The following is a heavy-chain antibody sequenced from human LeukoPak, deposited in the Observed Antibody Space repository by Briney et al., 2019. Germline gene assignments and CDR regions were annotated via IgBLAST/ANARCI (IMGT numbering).Heavy chain of an antibody. CDR2: ISYDGSNK. Sequence: GGSLRLSCAASGFTFSSYGMHWVRQAPGKGLEWVAVISYDGSNKYYADSVKGRFTISRDNSKNTLYLQMNSLRAEDTAVYYCAKDSSSALFDYWGQGTLVTVSS. CDR1: GFTFSSYG. J-gene: IGHJ4*02. V-gene: IGHV3-30*18. D-gene: IGHD6-6*01. CDR3: AKDSSSALFDY.